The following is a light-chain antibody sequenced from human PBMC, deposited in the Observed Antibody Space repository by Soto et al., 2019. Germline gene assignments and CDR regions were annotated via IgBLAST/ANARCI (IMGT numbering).Light chain of an antibody. CDR2: DAS. CDR3: QQRSNWPPIT. CDR1: QSVSSY. J-gene: IGKJ5*01. Sequence: EIVMTQSASTLSSSPGERATLSCGASQSVSSYLAWYQQKPAQAPRLLIYDASNRATGIPARFSGSGSGTDFTLTISSLEPEDFAVYYCQQRSNWPPITFGQGTRLEIK. V-gene: IGKV3-11*01.